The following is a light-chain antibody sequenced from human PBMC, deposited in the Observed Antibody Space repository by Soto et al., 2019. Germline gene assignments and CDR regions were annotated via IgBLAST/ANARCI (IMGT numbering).Light chain of an antibody. V-gene: IGKV3-15*01. CDR3: QQYNNWPPYT. CDR1: QSVSSN. J-gene: IGKJ2*01. CDR2: GAS. Sequence: EIVMTQSPATLSVSPGERATLSCRASQSVSSNLAWYQQKPGQAPRLLIYGASTRATGIPARFSGSGSGTQFTRTISSLQSEDFAVYYCQQYNNWPPYTFGQGTKLAIK.